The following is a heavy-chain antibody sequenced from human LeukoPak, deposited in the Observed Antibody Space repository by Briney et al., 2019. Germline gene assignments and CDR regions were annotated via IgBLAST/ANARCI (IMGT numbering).Heavy chain of an antibody. CDR2: ISGGGGTT. V-gene: IGHV3-23*01. Sequence: GGSLRLSCAAFGFTFSSYAMSWVRQAPGKGLEWVSGISGGGGTTYYADSVKGRFTISRDNAENPLYLQMNSLRDEDTAVYYCARRDPFDYWGQGTMVTVSS. CDR3: ARRDPFDY. J-gene: IGHJ4*02. CDR1: GFTFSSYA.